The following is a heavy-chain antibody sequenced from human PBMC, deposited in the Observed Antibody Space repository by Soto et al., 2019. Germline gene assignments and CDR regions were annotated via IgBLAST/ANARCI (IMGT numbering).Heavy chain of an antibody. CDR2: IKSKTDGGTT. Sequence: GGSLRLSCAASGFTFSNAWMSWVRQAPGKGLEWVGHIKSKTDGGTTDYAAPVKGRFTISRDDSKNTLFLQMNSLKTEGTAVYYCTSDGPINKNWGQGTLVTVSS. CDR1: GFTFSNAW. V-gene: IGHV3-15*01. J-gene: IGHJ4*02. CDR3: TSDGPINKN.